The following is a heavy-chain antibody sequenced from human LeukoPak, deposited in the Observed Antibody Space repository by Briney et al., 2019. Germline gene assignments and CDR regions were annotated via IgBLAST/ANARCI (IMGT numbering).Heavy chain of an antibody. CDR2: ISSNGGET. Sequence: GGSLRLSCTASGFSFSGHWMHWVRQAPGKGLEYVSAISSNGGETYYADSVKGRFTISRDNSKNALYLQMGSLRVEDMAVYYCARGRSPRGYYYGMDVWGQGTTVTVS. CDR3: ARGRSPRGYYYGMDV. J-gene: IGHJ6*02. CDR1: GFSFSGHW. V-gene: IGHV3-64*02. D-gene: IGHD1-26*01.